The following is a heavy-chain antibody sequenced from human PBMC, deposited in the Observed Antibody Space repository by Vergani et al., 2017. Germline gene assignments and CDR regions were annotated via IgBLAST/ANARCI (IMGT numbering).Heavy chain of an antibody. CDR1: GFSIDNGYY. CDR3: ARRSGIVYDIFSGTQYFFDF. Sequence: QVQLQESGPGLVKPSETLSLTCAVSGFSIDNGYYWDWIRQPPGKGLEWIGSIYRTGRTHFNPSLKSRVTISVDTANNHFSLRLNSLTAAVTAVYYCARRSGIVYDIFSGTQYFFDFWGQGALVTVSS. J-gene: IGHJ4*02. V-gene: IGHV4-38-2*01. CDR2: IYRTGRT. D-gene: IGHD3-9*01.